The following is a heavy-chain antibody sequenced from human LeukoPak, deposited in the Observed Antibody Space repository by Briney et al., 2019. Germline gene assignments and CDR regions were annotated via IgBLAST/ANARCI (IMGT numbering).Heavy chain of an antibody. CDR3: ARAGAAADWFDP. CDR1: GYTFTSYD. J-gene: IGHJ5*02. D-gene: IGHD6-13*01. Sequence: ASVKVSCKASGYTFTSYDINWVRQATGQGLEWMGWMNPNSGNTGYAQKCQGRVTMTRNTSISTAYMELSSLRSEDTAVYYCARAGAAADWFDPWGQGTLVTVSS. V-gene: IGHV1-8*01. CDR2: MNPNSGNT.